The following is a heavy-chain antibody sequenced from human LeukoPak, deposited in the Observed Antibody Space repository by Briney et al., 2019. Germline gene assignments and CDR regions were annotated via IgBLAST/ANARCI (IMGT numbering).Heavy chain of an antibody. V-gene: IGHV1-2*02. CDR1: GYTFTGHY. CDR3: ARVQSSEAYFDY. Sequence: ASVKVSCKASGYTFTGHYMHWVRQAPGQGLEWMGWINPNSGGTNYAQKFQGRVTMTRDTSISTAYMELSRLRSDDTAVYYCARVQSSEAYFDYWGQGTLVTVSS. CDR2: INPNSGGT. J-gene: IGHJ4*02.